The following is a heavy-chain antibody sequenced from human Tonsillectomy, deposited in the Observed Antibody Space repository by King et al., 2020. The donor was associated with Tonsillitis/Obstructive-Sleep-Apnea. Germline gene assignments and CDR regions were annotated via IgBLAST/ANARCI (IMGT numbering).Heavy chain of an antibody. Sequence: VQLVESGGGLVQPGGSLRHSCAASGFTFSSSCMSWVRKGPGKGLQWVANIKQYGSENDYVDSVKGRFTISRDNAKNSLYLQMNSLRAEDTAVYYCARDFFRGDILTGYYNWFDPWGQGTLVTVSS. V-gene: IGHV3-7*04. J-gene: IGHJ5*02. CDR3: ARDFFRGDILTGYYNWFDP. D-gene: IGHD3-9*01. CDR2: IKQYGSEN. CDR1: GFTFSSSC.